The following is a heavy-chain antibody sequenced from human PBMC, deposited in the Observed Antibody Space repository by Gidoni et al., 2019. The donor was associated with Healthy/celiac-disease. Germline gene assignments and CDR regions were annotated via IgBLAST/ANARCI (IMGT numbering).Heavy chain of an antibody. CDR1: GFTFSSYA. Sequence: QVQLVESGGGVVQPGRSLRLSCAASGFTFSSYAMHWVRQAPGKGLEWVAVISYDGSNKYYADSVKGRFTISRDNSKNMLYLQMNSLRAEDTAVYYCARELGSRGYYYYYGMDVWGQGTTVTVSS. D-gene: IGHD7-27*01. V-gene: IGHV3-30*04. CDR3: ARELGSRGYYYYYGMDV. J-gene: IGHJ6*02. CDR2: ISYDGSNK.